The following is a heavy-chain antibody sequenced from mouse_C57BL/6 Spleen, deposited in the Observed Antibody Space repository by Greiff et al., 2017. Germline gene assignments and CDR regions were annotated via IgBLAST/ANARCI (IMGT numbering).Heavy chain of an antibody. CDR3: ATGNYYGSSPFAY. V-gene: IGHV14-2*01. CDR1: GFNIKDYY. D-gene: IGHD1-1*01. Sequence: VQLKQSGAELVKPGASVKLSCTASGFNIKDYYMHWVKQRTEQGLEWIGRLDPEDGETKYAPKFQGKATITADTSSNTAYRQLSSLTSEDTAVYYCATGNYYGSSPFAYWGQGTLVTVSA. CDR2: LDPEDGET. J-gene: IGHJ3*01.